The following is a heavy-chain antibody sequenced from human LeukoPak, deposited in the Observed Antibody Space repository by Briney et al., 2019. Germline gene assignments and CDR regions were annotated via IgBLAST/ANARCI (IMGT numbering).Heavy chain of an antibody. CDR3: ARDSGITFGGVPGWFDY. D-gene: IGHD3-16*01. CDR1: GYSISGGYY. CDR2: IYHSGST. Sequence: PSETLSLTCTVSGYSISGGYYWGWIRQPPGKGLEWIGSIYHSGSTYYNPSLKSRVTISVDTSKNQFSLKLSSVTAADTAVYYCARDSGITFGGVPGWFDYWGQGTLVTVSS. J-gene: IGHJ4*02. V-gene: IGHV4-38-2*02.